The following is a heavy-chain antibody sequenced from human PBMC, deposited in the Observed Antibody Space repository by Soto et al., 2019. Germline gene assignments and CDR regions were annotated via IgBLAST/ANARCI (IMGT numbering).Heavy chain of an antibody. CDR3: AREGVYRGAYYYYGMDV. V-gene: IGHV1-18*01. Sequence: QVQLVQSGAEVKKPGASVKVSCKASGYTFTSYGISWVRQAPGQGLEWMGWISSYNANTNYEQKLPGRVIMTTDTHTNTAYMELRSLKFDDTAVYYCAREGVYRGAYYYYGMDVWGQGTTVTVSS. J-gene: IGHJ6*02. D-gene: IGHD3-10*01. CDR1: GYTFTSYG. CDR2: ISSYNANT.